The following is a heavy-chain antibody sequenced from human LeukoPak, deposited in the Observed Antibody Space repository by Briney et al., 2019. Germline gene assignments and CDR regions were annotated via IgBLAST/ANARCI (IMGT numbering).Heavy chain of an antibody. V-gene: IGHV1-18*01. D-gene: IGHD4-17*01. J-gene: IGHJ4*02. CDR2: ISAYNGNT. CDR1: GYTFTSYG. Sequence: GASVKVSCKASGYTFTSYGISWVRQAPGQGLVWMGWISAYNGNTNYAQKLQGRVTMTTDTSTSTAYMELRSLRSDDTAVYHCAREPYGDYDGGYDYWGQGTLVTVSS. CDR3: AREPYGDYDGGYDY.